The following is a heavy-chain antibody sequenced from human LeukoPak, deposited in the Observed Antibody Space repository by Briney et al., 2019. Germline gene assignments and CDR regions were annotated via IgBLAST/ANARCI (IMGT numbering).Heavy chain of an antibody. D-gene: IGHD3-10*01. CDR3: AGVGGSGRLNWFDP. J-gene: IGHJ5*02. CDR2: IYSGGST. CDR1: GFTVSSNY. V-gene: IGHV3-53*01. Sequence: PGGSLRLSCAASGFTVSSNYMSWVRQAPGKGLEWVSVIYSGGSTYYADSVKGRFTISRDNSKNTLYLQMNSLRAEDTAVYYCAGVGGSGRLNWFDPWGQGTLVTVSS.